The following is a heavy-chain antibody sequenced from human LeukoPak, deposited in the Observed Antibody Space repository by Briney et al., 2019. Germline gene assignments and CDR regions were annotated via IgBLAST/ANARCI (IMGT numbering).Heavy chain of an antibody. CDR1: GFTFSNAW. Sequence: PGGSLRLSCAASGFTFSNAWMSWVRQVPGKGLEWVGRIKSKTDDGTTDYAAPVIGRFNISRDDSKNTLYLQMNSLKSEDAALYYCTTGGIWYVDYWGQGILVTVSS. CDR3: TTGGIWYVDY. V-gene: IGHV3-15*01. J-gene: IGHJ4*02. CDR2: IKSKTDDGTT. D-gene: IGHD6-13*01.